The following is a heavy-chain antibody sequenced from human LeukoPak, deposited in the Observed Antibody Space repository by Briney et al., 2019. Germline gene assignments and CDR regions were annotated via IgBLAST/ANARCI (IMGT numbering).Heavy chain of an antibody. V-gene: IGHV3-7*04. CDR3: ARDLGWYRADS. D-gene: IGHD6-19*01. Sequence: GGSLRLSCAASGFTFSSWWMSWVRQAPGKGLEWVANIKEDGSEKHCVDSVKGRFTISRDNAKNSLYLQMNSLRTEDTAVYYCARDLGWYRADSWGQGTLVTVSS. CDR1: GFTFSSWW. CDR2: IKEDGSEK. J-gene: IGHJ4*02.